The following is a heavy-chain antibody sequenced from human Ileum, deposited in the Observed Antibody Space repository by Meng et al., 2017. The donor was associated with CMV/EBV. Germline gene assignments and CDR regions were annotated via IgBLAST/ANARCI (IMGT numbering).Heavy chain of an antibody. CDR3: AKDMKQWLVGDELDY. CDR2: ISWDGGST. CDR1: GFTFDDYT. J-gene: IGHJ4*02. V-gene: IGHV3-43*01. D-gene: IGHD6-19*01. Sequence: GESLKISCAASGFTFDDYTMHWVRQAPGKGLEWVSLISWDGGSTYYAGSVKGRFTISRDNSKNSLYLQMNSLRTEDTALYYCAKDMKQWLVGDELDYWGQGTLVTVSS.